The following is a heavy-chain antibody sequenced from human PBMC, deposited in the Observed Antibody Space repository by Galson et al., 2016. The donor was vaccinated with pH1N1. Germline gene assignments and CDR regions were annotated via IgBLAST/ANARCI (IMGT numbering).Heavy chain of an antibody. CDR3: AKGDYGDYVGYFDV. J-gene: IGHJ2*01. CDR2: ISYDGSKK. V-gene: IGHV3-30*18. D-gene: IGHD4-17*01. CDR1: GFTFSSYG. Sequence: SLRLSCAASGFTFSSYGMHWVRQAPGKGLEWVAVISYDGSKKYYADSVKGRFTIPRDKSKNTLYLQMNSLRAEDTAVYYCAKGDYGDYVGYFDVWGRGTLVTVSS.